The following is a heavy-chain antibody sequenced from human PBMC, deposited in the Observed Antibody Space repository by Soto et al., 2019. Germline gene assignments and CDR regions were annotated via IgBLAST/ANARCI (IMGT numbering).Heavy chain of an antibody. CDR3: AKCTMGSHIAVIFGY. CDR1: GFTFSNYV. J-gene: IGHJ4*02. CDR2: ISGSGDST. V-gene: IGHV3-23*01. D-gene: IGHD6-19*01. Sequence: GGSLRLSCAASGFTFSNYVMSWVRQAPGKGLEWVSTISGSGDSTYYADSVKGRFTISRDNSKNTLYLQMNSLRAEDTSVYYCAKCTMGSHIAVIFGYWGQGTLVTVSS.